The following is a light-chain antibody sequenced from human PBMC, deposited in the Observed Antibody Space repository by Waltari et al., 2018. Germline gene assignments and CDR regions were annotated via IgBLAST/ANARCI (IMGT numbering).Light chain of an antibody. CDR3: SSYATSTTF. J-gene: IGLJ2*01. CDR1: TSTVGNSIL. Sequence: QSALTQPASMSGSPGQSVTLPCTATTSTVGNSILLSWYQQHPGKSPKLIIYDVNRRPSGVSGRFSGSKSGNTASLTISGLQAEDEADYYCSSYATSTTFFGGGTKLSVL. V-gene: IGLV2-23*02. CDR2: DVN.